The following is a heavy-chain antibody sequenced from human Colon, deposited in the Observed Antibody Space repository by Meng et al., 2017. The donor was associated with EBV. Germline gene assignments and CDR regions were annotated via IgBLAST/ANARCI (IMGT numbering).Heavy chain of an antibody. CDR3: ARGGYYSFDY. J-gene: IGHJ4*02. D-gene: IGHD5-18*01. CDR2: IYHSGST. CDR1: GGSISSVYW. V-gene: IGHV4-4*02. Sequence: QVKLQESGPGLVQPSETLFITGPASGGSISSVYWWTWVRQSPGKGLEWIGEIYHSGSTNYNPSLKSRVTISVDKSKNQFSLKLTSVTAADTAVYYCARGGYYSFDYWGQRTLVTVSS.